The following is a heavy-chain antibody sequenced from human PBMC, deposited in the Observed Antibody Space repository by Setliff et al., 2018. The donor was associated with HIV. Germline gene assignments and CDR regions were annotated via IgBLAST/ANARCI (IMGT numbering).Heavy chain of an antibody. V-gene: IGHV1-2*02. CDR3: ARVPGRNYFDY. Sequence: ASVKVSCKASGYTFTGYFIHWVRQAPGQGLEWMGWINPSSGGTNHAQKFQGRVTMTRDTSISTAYMEVSRLISDDTAMYYCARVPGRNYFDYWGQGTLVTVSS. CDR1: GYTFTGYF. J-gene: IGHJ4*02. CDR2: INPSSGGT.